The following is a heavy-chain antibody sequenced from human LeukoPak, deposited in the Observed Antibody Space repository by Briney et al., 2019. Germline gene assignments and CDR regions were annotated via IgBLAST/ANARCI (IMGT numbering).Heavy chain of an antibody. V-gene: IGHV1-18*01. CDR1: GYTFTSYG. CDR2: ISAYNGNT. CDR3: ARDQARYCSGGSCYVDAFDI. J-gene: IGHJ3*02. D-gene: IGHD2-15*01. Sequence: ASVKVSCKASGYTFTSYGISWVRQAPGQGLEWMGWISAYNGNTNYAQKLQGRVTMTTDTSTSTAYMELRSLRSDDTAVYYCARDQARYCSGGSCYVDAFDIWGQGTMVTVSS.